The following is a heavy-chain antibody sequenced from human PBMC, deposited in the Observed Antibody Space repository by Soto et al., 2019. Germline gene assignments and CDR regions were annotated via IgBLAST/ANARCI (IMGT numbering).Heavy chain of an antibody. CDR2: IWYDGNDK. CDR1: GFTFSSYG. J-gene: IGHJ6*02. V-gene: IGHV3-33*01. Sequence: QVQLVESGGTVVQPGRSLRLSCTASGFTFSSYGMHWVRQAPGKGLEWVALIWYDGNDKYYADSVKGRFTISRDNFKNXQYLQMTSLRAEDTAVYYCARDSDGQSSGWYGGMDVWGQGTTVTVSS. CDR3: ARDSDGQSSGWYGGMDV. D-gene: IGHD6-19*01.